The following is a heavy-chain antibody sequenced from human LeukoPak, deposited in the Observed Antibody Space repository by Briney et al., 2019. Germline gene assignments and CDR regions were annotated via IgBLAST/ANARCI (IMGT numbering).Heavy chain of an antibody. Sequence: GGSLRLSCAASGFTFSNAWMSWVRQAPGKGLEWVGRIKSKTDGGTTDYAAPVKGRFTISRDDSKNTLYLQMNSLKTEDTAVYYCTPRGDGYYGSGSYFVGMDVWGQGTTVTVSS. CDR2: IKSKTDGGTT. D-gene: IGHD3-10*01. V-gene: IGHV3-15*01. CDR3: TPRGDGYYGSGSYFVGMDV. J-gene: IGHJ6*02. CDR1: GFTFSNAW.